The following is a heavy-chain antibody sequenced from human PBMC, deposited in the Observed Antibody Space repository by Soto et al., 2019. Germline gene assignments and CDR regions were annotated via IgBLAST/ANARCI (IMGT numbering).Heavy chain of an antibody. D-gene: IGHD3-16*01. Sequence: PSETLSLTCTVSGGSISSSSYYWGWIRQPPGKGLEWIGSIYYSGSTYYNPSLKSRVTISVDTSKNQFSLKLSSVTAADTAVYYCARSCRPVSPTVCHWGQGTLVTVSS. V-gene: IGHV4-39*01. CDR1: GGSISSSSYY. J-gene: IGHJ4*02. CDR2: IYYSGST. CDR3: ARSCRPVSPTVCH.